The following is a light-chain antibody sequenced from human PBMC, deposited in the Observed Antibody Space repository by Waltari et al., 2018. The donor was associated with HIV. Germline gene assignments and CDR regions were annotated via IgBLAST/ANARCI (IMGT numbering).Light chain of an antibody. J-gene: IGLJ3*02. CDR2: EVS. CDR1: SSDVGGYNY. Sequence: QSALTQPASVSGSPGQSIPISCTGTSSDVGGYNYVSGYQQHQGKAPKLMIYEVSNRPSGVSNRFSGSKSGNTASLTISGLQAEDEADYYCSSYTSSSTLVFGGGTKLTVL. CDR3: SSYTSSSTLV. V-gene: IGLV2-14*01.